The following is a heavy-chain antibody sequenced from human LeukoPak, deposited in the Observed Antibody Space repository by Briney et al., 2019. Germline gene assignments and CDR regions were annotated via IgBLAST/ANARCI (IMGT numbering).Heavy chain of an antibody. J-gene: IGHJ4*02. CDR1: GFTFSSYA. CDR2: ISGSGGST. CDR3: AKDGGYYDSSGPGPVAY. V-gene: IGHV3-23*01. Sequence: GGSLRLSCAASGFTFSSYAMSWVRQAPGKGLEWVSAISGSGGSTYSADSVKGRFTISRDNSKNTLYLQMNSLRAEDTAVYYCAKDGGYYDSSGPGPVAYWGQGTLVTVSS. D-gene: IGHD3-22*01.